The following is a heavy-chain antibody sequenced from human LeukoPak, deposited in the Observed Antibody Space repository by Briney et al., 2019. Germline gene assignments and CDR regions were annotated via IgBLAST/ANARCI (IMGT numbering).Heavy chain of an antibody. CDR3: ARGLYCRSSTSCSDYGMDV. CDR1: GGIFRSYG. J-gene: IGHJ6*02. D-gene: IGHD2-15*01. Sequence: SVKVSRKTSGGIFRSYGLHWVRQAPGQGLEWMGGFIPILGTPKYAQNLQGRVTITADESTSTGYMELSSLRYEDTAVYYCARGLYCRSSTSCSDYGMDVWGQGTTVTVSS. CDR2: FIPILGTP. V-gene: IGHV1-69*01.